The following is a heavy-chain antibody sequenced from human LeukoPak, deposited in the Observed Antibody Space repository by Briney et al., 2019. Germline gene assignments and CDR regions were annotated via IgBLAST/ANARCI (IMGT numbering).Heavy chain of an antibody. J-gene: IGHJ4*02. D-gene: IGHD6-13*01. Sequence: GGSLRLSCAASGFTVSSNYMSWVRQAPGKGLEWVSIIYSGGGTYYADSVKGRFSISRDISKNTLSLQMNSLRAEDTAVYYCATSRTEGSSWHFPWYWGQGTLVTVPS. V-gene: IGHV3-66*01. CDR3: ATSRTEGSSWHFPWY. CDR2: IYSGGGT. CDR1: GFTVSSNY.